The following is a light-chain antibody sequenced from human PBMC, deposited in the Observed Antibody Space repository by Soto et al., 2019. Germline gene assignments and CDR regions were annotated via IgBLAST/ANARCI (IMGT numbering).Light chain of an antibody. V-gene: IGKV1-5*03. CDR3: QQYQSYSPLT. CDR2: KAS. CDR1: QSISSW. J-gene: IGKJ4*01. Sequence: DIQMTQSPSTLSASVGDRVTITCRASQSISSWLAWYQQKPGKAPKLLIYKASSLEGEVPSRFSGSGSGTEFTLTISSLQPDDFATYYCQQYQSYSPLTFGGGTKVEIK.